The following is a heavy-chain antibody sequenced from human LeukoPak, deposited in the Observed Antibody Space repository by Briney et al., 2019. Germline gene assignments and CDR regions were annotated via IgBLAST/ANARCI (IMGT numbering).Heavy chain of an antibody. J-gene: IGHJ4*02. CDR2: IYYSGST. CDR3: ARLYNWNDPEVDY. Sequence: SSEILSLTCTVSGGSISSSSYYWGWIRQPPGKGLEWIGSIYYSGSTYYNPSLKSRVTISVDTSKNQFSLKLSSVTAADTAVYYCARLYNWNDPEVDYWGQGTLVTVSS. CDR1: GGSISSSSYY. D-gene: IGHD1-20*01. V-gene: IGHV4-39*01.